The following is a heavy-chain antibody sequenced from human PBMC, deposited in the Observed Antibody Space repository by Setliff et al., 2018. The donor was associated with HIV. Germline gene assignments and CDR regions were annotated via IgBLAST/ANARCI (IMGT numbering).Heavy chain of an antibody. V-gene: IGHV4-59*11. D-gene: IGHD2-21*02. Sequence: ASETLSLTCTLSGGFISNHYWNWIRQPPGKGLEWIGSTHYSGSSYYSPSLKSRVPISLDTFKNQFSLKLSSMTAADTAVYYCERAVGLCGGDCWPYFYFEHWGRGNLVTVSS. CDR3: ERAVGLCGGDCWPYFYFEH. CDR1: GGFISNHY. CDR2: THYSGSS. J-gene: IGHJ2*01.